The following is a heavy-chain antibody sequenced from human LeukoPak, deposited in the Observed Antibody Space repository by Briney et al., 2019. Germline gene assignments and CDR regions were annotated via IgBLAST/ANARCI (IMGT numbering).Heavy chain of an antibody. CDR2: IYSGGST. J-gene: IGHJ5*02. Sequence: HSGGSLRLSCAASGFTVSSNHMSWVRQAPGKGLEWVSVIYSGGSTYYADSVKGRFTISRDNSKNTLYLQMNSLRAEDTAVYYCARDETDSSGYLTSWFDPWGQGTLVTVSS. CDR1: GFTVSSNH. V-gene: IGHV3-53*01. D-gene: IGHD6-19*01. CDR3: ARDETDSSGYLTSWFDP.